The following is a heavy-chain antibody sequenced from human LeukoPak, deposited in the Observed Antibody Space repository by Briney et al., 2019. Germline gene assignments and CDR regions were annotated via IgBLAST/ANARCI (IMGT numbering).Heavy chain of an antibody. V-gene: IGHV3-64*04. Sequence: PGGSLRLSCSASGFTFTSYALHWVRQAPGKGLEYVSAISSNGGSTYYADSVKGRFTISRDNAKNTLYLQMNSLRAEDTAVYYCTTSRGRGNWFDPWGQGTLVTVSS. CDR1: GFTFTSYA. J-gene: IGHJ5*02. CDR2: ISSNGGST. D-gene: IGHD3-16*01. CDR3: TTSRGRGNWFDP.